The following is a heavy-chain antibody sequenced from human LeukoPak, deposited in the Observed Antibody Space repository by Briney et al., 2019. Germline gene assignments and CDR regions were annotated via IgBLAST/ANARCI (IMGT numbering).Heavy chain of an antibody. D-gene: IGHD3-22*01. CDR3: ARDLPPGGYDSSGDY. CDR2: INPNSGGT. CDR1: GYTFTGYY. J-gene: IGHJ4*02. V-gene: IGHV1-2*06. Sequence: ASVKVSCKAPGYTFTGYYMHWVRQAPGQGLEWMGRINPNSGGTNYAQKFQGRVTMTRDTSISTAYMELSRLRSDDTAVYYCARDLPPGGYDSSGDYWGQGTLVTVSS.